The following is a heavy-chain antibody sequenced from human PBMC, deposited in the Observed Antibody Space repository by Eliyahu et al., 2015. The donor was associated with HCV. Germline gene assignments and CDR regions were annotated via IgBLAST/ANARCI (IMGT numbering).Heavy chain of an antibody. Sequence: QVQLQESGPGLVRPSQTLSLTCTVSGASIISXGYYWSWIRQHPGKGLEFIGYIYHSGSAYYNPSLKSRVIMSVDTSKNQFSLNLNSVTAADTAVYYCARAADSNVLTNGGFEYWGQGTLVAVSS. V-gene: IGHV4-31*03. J-gene: IGHJ4*02. D-gene: IGHD3-16*01. CDR3: ARAADSNVLTNGGFEY. CDR1: GASIISXGYY. CDR2: IYHSGSA.